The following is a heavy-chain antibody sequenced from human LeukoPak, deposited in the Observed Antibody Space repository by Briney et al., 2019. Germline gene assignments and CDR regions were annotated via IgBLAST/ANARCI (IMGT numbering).Heavy chain of an antibody. D-gene: IGHD6-19*01. CDR3: ARPGMAVAGLNWFDP. V-gene: IGHV3-23*01. CDR1: GFTFSSYA. Sequence: GGSLRLSCAASGFTFSSYAMSWVRQAPGKGLEWVSAISGSGGSTYYADSVKGRFTISRDNSKNTLYLQMNSLRAEDTAVYYCARPGMAVAGLNWFDPWGQGTLVTVSS. J-gene: IGHJ5*02. CDR2: ISGSGGST.